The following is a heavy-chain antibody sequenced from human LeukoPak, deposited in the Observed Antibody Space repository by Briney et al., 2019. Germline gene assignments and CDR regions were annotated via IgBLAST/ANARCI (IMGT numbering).Heavy chain of an antibody. CDR3: VYYDSSGYSL. D-gene: IGHD3-22*01. Sequence: ASVKVSCKASGYTFTSYDINWVRQATGQGLEWMGWMNPNSGNTGSAQRFQGRVTMTRNTSISTAYMELSRLRSDDTAVYYCVYYDSSGYSLWGQGTLVTVSS. V-gene: IGHV1-8*01. CDR2: MNPNSGNT. J-gene: IGHJ4*02. CDR1: GYTFTSYD.